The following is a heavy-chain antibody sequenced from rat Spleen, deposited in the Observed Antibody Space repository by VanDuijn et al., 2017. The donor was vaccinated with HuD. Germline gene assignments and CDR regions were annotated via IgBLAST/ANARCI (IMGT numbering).Heavy chain of an antibody. CDR1: GFSLTSYH. J-gene: IGHJ2*01. CDR3: ARDGYYGYPGYFDY. V-gene: IGHV2-30*01. D-gene: IGHD1-7*01. Sequence: QVQLKESGPGPVQPSQTLSLTFTVSGFSLTSYHVHWVRQPSGKGLEWMGVIWTVGNTEYNSPLKSRLSITRYTSKNQIYLKVNSLKTEDIATYYLARDGYYGYPGYFDYWGQGVMVTVS. CDR2: IWTVGNT.